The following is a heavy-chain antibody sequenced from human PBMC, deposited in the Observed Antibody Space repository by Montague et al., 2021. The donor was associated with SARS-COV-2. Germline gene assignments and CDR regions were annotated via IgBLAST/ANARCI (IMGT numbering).Heavy chain of an antibody. CDR3: GKRQFVGMYYDALDF. J-gene: IGHJ3*01. CDR2: IDDIT. V-gene: IGHV3-23*01. CDR1: GFTFSSYA. Sequence: SLRLSCAASGFTFSSYAMSWVRQAPGKGLEWVSVIDDITYYADSVKGRFTISRDESKNTLYLQMNSLRVDDTAKYYCGKRQFVGMYYDALDFWGQGTVVIVSS. D-gene: IGHD1-26*01.